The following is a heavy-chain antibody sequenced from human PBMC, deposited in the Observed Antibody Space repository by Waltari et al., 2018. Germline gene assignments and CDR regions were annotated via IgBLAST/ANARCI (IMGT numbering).Heavy chain of an antibody. CDR2: ISGSGGST. CDR1: GFTFSSYA. Sequence: EVQLLESGGGLVQPGGSLRLSCAASGFTFSSYAMSWVRPAPGKGLEWVSAISGSGGSTYYADSVKGRFTISRENSKNTLYLQMNSLRAEDTAVYYCAKTSSSWPREGLFDYWGQGTLVTVSS. J-gene: IGHJ4*02. CDR3: AKTSSSWPREGLFDY. D-gene: IGHD6-13*01. V-gene: IGHV3-23*01.